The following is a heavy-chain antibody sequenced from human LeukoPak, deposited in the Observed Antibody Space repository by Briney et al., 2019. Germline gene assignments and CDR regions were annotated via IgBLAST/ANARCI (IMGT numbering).Heavy chain of an antibody. CDR3: ARDNDYVWGSYVDY. J-gene: IGHJ4*02. V-gene: IGHV4-59*12. CDR2: IYYSGST. Sequence: PSETLSLTCTVSGGSIRSYYWSWIRQSPGKGLEWIGYIYYSGSTNYNPSLKSRVTISVDTSKNQFSLKLSSVTAADTAVYYCARDNDYVWGSYVDYWGQGTLVTVPS. D-gene: IGHD3-16*01. CDR1: GGSIRSYY.